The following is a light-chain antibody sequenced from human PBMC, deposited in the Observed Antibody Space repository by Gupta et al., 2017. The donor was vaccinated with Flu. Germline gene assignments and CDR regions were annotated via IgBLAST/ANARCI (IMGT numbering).Light chain of an antibody. CDR3: QQRSGLPMYT. CDR1: QSFNIY. Sequence: EIVLTQSPATLSLSPGDRAILSCRASQSFNIYLAWYQQKPVQPPRLLMFDASKRAAGIPDRFSGSGSGTDFTLTISTLEPEDFAVYYCQQRSGLPMYTFGQGTKLE. J-gene: IGKJ2*01. CDR2: DAS. V-gene: IGKV3-11*01.